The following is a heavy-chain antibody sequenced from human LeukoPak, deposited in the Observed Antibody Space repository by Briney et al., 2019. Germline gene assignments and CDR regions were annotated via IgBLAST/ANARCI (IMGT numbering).Heavy chain of an antibody. CDR3: ASYSSSGVFDY. CDR2: IYYSGST. D-gene: IGHD6-6*01. Sequence: SETLSLTCTVSGGSISSYYWSWIRQPPGKGLEWIGYIYYSGSTNYNPSLKSRVTISVDTCKNQFSLKLSSVTAADTAVYYCASYSSSGVFDYWGQGTLVTVSS. CDR1: GGSISSYY. V-gene: IGHV4-59*08. J-gene: IGHJ4*02.